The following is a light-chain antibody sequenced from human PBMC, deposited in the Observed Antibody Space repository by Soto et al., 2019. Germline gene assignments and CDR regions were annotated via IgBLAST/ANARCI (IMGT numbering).Light chain of an antibody. CDR1: QSVSSY. V-gene: IGKV3-11*01. CDR3: QQRSNWPG. J-gene: IGKJ4*02. Sequence: EIVLTQSPATLSLSPGERATLSCRASQSVSSYLAWYQQKPGQAPRLLIYDASNRATGSPARFSGSGSGTDFTLTISRLEPEDFAVYYCQQRSNWPGFGGGTKVEIK. CDR2: DAS.